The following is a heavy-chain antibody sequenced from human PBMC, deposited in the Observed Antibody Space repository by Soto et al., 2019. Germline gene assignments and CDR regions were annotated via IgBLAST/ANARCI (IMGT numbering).Heavy chain of an antibody. Sequence: ASVKVSCKASGYTFTGYYMNWVRQAPGQGLEWMGWINPNSGGTNYAQKFQGRVTMTRDTSISTAYMELSRLRSDDTAVYYCARGEWLRIFGYYYYGMDVWGQGTTVTVSS. D-gene: IGHD5-12*01. CDR1: GYTFTGYY. CDR3: ARGEWLRIFGYYYYGMDV. J-gene: IGHJ6*02. CDR2: INPNSGGT. V-gene: IGHV1-2*02.